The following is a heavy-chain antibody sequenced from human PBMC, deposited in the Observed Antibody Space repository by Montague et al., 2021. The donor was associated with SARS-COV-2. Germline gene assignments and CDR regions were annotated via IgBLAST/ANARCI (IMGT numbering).Heavy chain of an antibody. CDR2: INYSGKT. V-gene: IGHV4-39*01. Sequence: SETLSLTCTVSGGSISSGTYYWGWVRQPPGKGPEWIGTINYSGKTYYNPSLESRVTISVDTSKNQFSLKVTSVTAADTAVYYCARRAQWQLSWFFDLWGRGTLVTVSS. CDR1: GGSISSGTYY. J-gene: IGHJ2*01. D-gene: IGHD6-19*01. CDR3: ARRAQWQLSWFFDL.